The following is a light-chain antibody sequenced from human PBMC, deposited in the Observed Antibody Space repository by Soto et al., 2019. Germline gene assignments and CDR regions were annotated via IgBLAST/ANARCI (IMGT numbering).Light chain of an antibody. CDR3: QYYDSSLSGSV. CDR2: GNS. J-gene: IGLJ3*02. Sequence: QSVRTQPPSVSGAPGQRVTISCTRSSSNIGAGYDVHWYQQLPGTAPKLLIYGNSNRPSGVPDRFSGSKSGTSASLAITGLQAEDEADYYCQYYDSSLSGSVFGGGTKVTVL. CDR1: SSNIGAGYD. V-gene: IGLV1-40*01.